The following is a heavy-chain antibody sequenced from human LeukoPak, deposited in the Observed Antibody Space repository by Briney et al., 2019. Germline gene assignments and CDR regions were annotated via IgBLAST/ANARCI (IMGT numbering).Heavy chain of an antibody. CDR1: GGSMNYHF. CDR2: VSTSVIT. J-gene: IGHJ5*02. V-gene: IGHV4-4*07. CDR3: ARGDIVVGGGRNWFDP. Sequence: SETLSLTCTVSGGSMNYHFCSWIRQPAGKGLEWIGRVSTSVITYHNPSLKSRVTMSADTSKNQFSLKLNSVTAADTAVYFCARGDIVVGGGRNWFDPWGQGTLVTVSS. D-gene: IGHD1-26*01.